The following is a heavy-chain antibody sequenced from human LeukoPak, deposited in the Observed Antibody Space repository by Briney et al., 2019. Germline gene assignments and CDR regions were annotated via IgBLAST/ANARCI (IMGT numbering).Heavy chain of an antibody. Sequence: SETLSLTCTVSRDSVSSGSYYWSWIRQPPGKGLEWIGYIFYSGSTNCNPSLKSRVTISVDTSKNQFSLNLSSVTAADTAIYYCARDTGYLGSNYGMDVWGQGTTVTVSS. J-gene: IGHJ6*02. D-gene: IGHD3-22*01. CDR1: RDSVSSGSYY. V-gene: IGHV4-61*01. CDR2: IFYSGST. CDR3: ARDTGYLGSNYGMDV.